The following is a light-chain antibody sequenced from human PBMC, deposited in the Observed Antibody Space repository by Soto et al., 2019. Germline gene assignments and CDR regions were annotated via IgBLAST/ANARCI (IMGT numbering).Light chain of an antibody. CDR2: KVS. CDR3: MQGTHWPPIT. CDR1: QSLLYSDGNTY. J-gene: IGKJ5*01. Sequence: DVVVTQSPLSLPVTLGQPASISCRSSQSLLYSDGNTYLTWFQQRPGQSLRRLIYKVSNRDSGVPDRFSGSGSGTDFTLKISRVEAEDVGVYYCMQGTHWPPITFGQGTRLEIK. V-gene: IGKV2-30*01.